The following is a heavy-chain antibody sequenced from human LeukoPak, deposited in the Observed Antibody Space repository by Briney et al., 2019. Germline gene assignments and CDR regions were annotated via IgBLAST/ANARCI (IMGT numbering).Heavy chain of an antibody. CDR2: INPNTGDT. Sequence: ASVKVSCKASGYTFTGYYVHLVRQAPGQGLEWMGWINPNTGDTNYAQKFQGRVTMTRDTSISTAYMELSSLRSDDTAVYYCARDLHWGPDYWGQGTLVTVSS. V-gene: IGHV1-2*02. D-gene: IGHD7-27*01. J-gene: IGHJ4*02. CDR1: GYTFTGYY. CDR3: ARDLHWGPDY.